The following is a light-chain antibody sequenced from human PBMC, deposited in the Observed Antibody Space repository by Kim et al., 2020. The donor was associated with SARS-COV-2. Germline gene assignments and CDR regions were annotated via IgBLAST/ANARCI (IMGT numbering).Light chain of an antibody. V-gene: IGLV1-47*01. J-gene: IGLJ2*01. Sequence: GQRASISRSGSTSNIASNFVYWYRQFPGAAPKLLIYRDDQRPSGRPERFSGSRSGTSASRAISGLRSEDEADYYCATWDDSLGCWIFGGGTQLTVL. CDR3: ATWDDSLGCWI. CDR1: TSNIASNF. CDR2: RDD.